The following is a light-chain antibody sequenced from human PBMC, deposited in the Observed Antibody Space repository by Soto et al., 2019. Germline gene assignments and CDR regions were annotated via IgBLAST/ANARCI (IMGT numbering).Light chain of an antibody. CDR3: SSYAGTTHLRV. J-gene: IGLJ2*01. CDR1: SSNIGAGYD. CDR2: GNS. V-gene: IGLV1-40*01. Sequence: QSVLTQPPSVSGAPGQRVTISCTGSSSNIGAGYDVHWYQQLPGTAPKLLIYGNSNRPSGVPNRFSGSKSGTSASLAITGLQAEDEAEYYCSSYAGTTHLRVFGGGTKLTVL.